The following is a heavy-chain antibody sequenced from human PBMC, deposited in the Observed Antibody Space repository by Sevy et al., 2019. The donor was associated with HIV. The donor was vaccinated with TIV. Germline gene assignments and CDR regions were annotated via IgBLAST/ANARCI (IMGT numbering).Heavy chain of an antibody. D-gene: IGHD2-15*01. CDR1: GFTFSTST. V-gene: IGHV3-21*01. Sequence: GGSLRLSCAASGFTFSTSTMNWVRQAPGKGLEWVSLITGSTNYILYAHSMKGRFTIPRHNAKNSLFLQMNGLRAEYPAVYYCVSDGWNYWGQGTLVTVSS. CDR2: ITGSTNYI. J-gene: IGHJ4*02. CDR3: VSDGWNY.